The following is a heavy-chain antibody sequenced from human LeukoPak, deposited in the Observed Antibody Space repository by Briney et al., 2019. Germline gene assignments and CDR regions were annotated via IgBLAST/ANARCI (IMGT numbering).Heavy chain of an antibody. CDR2: IHYSGST. V-gene: IGHV4-59*12. D-gene: IGHD1-7*01. CDR3: ARGVRGSTSWNSYYNYFYLDV. J-gene: IGHJ6*03. Sequence: EASETLSLTCTVSGGSISSYYWSWIRQPPGKGLEWIGYIHYSGSTTYNPSLKSRVTISIDTSKNQFSLKLSSVTVADTAVYYCARGVRGSTSWNSYYNYFYLDVWGKGPRSPSP. CDR1: GGSISSYY.